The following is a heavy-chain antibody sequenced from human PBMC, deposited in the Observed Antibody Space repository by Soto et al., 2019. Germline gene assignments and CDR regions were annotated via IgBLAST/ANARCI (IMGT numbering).Heavy chain of an antibody. J-gene: IGHJ3*02. Sequence: QVQLVQSGAEVKKPGSSVKVSCTASGGTFSSYAISWVRQAPGQGLEWMGGIIPIFGTANYAQKFQGRVTLTSYESTSTAYMEVISLRSEDTAVYYGASGRDVCIYGGFESWGQGTMVTVSS. CDR1: GGTFSSYA. V-gene: IGHV1-69*05. D-gene: IGHD3-3*02. CDR2: IIPIFGTA. CDR3: ASGRDVCIYGGFES.